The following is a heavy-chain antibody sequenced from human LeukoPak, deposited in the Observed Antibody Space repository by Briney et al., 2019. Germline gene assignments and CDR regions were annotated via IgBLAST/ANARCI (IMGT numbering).Heavy chain of an antibody. V-gene: IGHV4-4*02. CDR3: AKLAPYVANWFDP. CDR1: GGSISSSNW. D-gene: IGHD3-10*02. CDR2: IYHSGST. Sequence: SGTLSLTCAVSGGSISSSNWWSWVRQPPGKGLEWIGEIYHSGSTNYNPSLKSRVTISVDTSRNQFSLKLTSVTTADTAVYYCAKLAPYVANWFDPWGQGTLVTVSS. J-gene: IGHJ5*02.